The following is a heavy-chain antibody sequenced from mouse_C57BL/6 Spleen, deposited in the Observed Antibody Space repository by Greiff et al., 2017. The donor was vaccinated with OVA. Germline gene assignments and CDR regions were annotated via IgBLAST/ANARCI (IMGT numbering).Heavy chain of an antibody. V-gene: IGHV2-2*01. CDR1: GFSLTSYG. J-gene: IGHJ3*01. CDR2: IWSGGST. Sequence: QVQLKESGPGLVQPSQSLSITCTVSGFSLTSYGVHWVRQSPGKGLEWLGVIWSGGSTDYNAAFISRLSISKDNSKSQVFFKMNSLQADDTAIYYCAARHGFAYWGQGTLVTVSA. CDR3: AARHGFAY. D-gene: IGHD3-1*01.